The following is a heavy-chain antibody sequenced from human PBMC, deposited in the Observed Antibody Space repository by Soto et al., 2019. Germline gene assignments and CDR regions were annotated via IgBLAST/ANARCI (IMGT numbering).Heavy chain of an antibody. V-gene: IGHV3-23*01. CDR2: ISGGGGSA. D-gene: IGHD6-13*01. J-gene: IGHJ4*02. CDR1: GVTFSSYA. Sequence: EVQLLESGGGLVQPGGSLRLSCAASGVTFSSYAMNWVRQTPGKGLEWVSIISGGGGSAYYADSVKGRFSISRDNYKNTLDLQMQSLRAEDTGVYYGAKVGSSWYSQFDYWGQGTLVTVSS. CDR3: AKVGSSWYSQFDY.